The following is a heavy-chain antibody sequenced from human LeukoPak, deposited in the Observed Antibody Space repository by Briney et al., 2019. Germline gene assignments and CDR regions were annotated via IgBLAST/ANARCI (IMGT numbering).Heavy chain of an antibody. CDR3: AREHSGYDFPGTDYYYMDV. D-gene: IGHD5-12*01. V-gene: IGHV3-21*01. CDR1: GFTFSSYS. Sequence: GGSLRLSCAASGFTFSSYSMNGVRQAPGKGLEWVSSISSSSRSYIYYADSVKGRFTISRDNAKNSLYLQMNSLRAEDTAVYYCAREHSGYDFPGTDYYYMDVWGKGTTVTVSS. J-gene: IGHJ6*03. CDR2: ISSSSRSYI.